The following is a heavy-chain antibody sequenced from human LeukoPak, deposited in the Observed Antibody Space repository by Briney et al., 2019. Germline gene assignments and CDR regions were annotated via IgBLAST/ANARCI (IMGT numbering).Heavy chain of an antibody. D-gene: IGHD3-10*01. Sequence: PSETLSLTCAVYGGSFSGYYWSWIRQPPGKGLEWIGEINHSGSTNYNPSLKSRVTISVDTSKNQFSLKLSSVTAADTAVYYCARIGALAHGAFDIWGQGTMVTVSS. J-gene: IGHJ3*02. CDR2: INHSGST. V-gene: IGHV4-34*01. CDR1: GGSFSGYY. CDR3: ARIGALAHGAFDI.